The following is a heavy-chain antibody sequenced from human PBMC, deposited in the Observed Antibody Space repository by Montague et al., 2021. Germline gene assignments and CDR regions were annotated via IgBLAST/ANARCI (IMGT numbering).Heavy chain of an antibody. V-gene: IGHV4-61*01. J-gene: IGHJ4*02. Sequence: SETLSLTCNVSGGSVSTGNYYWTWIRQPPGKELEWIGYIYYTGSSKYNPSLESRVTMSISTSKKQFTLKLSSVTAADTAVYYCARGQWLVPYYLDSWGQGTLVTVSS. D-gene: IGHD6-19*01. CDR2: IYYTGSS. CDR3: ARGQWLVPYYLDS. CDR1: GGSVSTGNYY.